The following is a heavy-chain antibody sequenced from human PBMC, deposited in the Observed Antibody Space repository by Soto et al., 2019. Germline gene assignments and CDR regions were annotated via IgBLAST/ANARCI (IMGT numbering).Heavy chain of an antibody. J-gene: IGHJ6*02. V-gene: IGHV4-39*01. CDR2: IYYSGST. CDR3: ARQCPQDSLFSCYGMDV. Sequence: QLQLQESGPGLVKPSETLSLTCTVSGGSISSSSYYWGWIRQPPGKGLEWIGSIYYSGSTYYNPSLKSRVTLSAATSKTPFSLKLSSVTAADTAVYYCARQCPQDSLFSCYGMDVWGQGTTVTVSS. CDR1: GGSISSSSYY. D-gene: IGHD2-2*01.